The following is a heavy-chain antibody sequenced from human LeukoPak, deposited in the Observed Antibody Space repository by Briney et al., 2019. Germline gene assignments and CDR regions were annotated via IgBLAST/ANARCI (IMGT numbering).Heavy chain of an antibody. J-gene: IGHJ6*02. V-gene: IGHV6-1*01. CDR1: GDSVSRNSVA. Sequence: SQTLSLTCAISGDSVSRNSVAWNWIRQSPSRGLEWLGRTYYRSKWYNDFAISVTSRITINPDTSRNQFSLQLNSVTPEDTAVYYCARGRIAYYGMDVWGQGTTVTVSS. CDR3: ARGRIAYYGMDV. D-gene: IGHD2-21*01. CDR2: TYYRSKWYN.